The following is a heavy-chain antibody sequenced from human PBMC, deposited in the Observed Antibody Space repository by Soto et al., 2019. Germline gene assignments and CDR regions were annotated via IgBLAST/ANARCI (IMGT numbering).Heavy chain of an antibody. D-gene: IGHD2-15*01. V-gene: IGHV1-18*01. CDR1: GYTFTSYG. CDR3: ARLGVVVVAASASYYYYGMDV. J-gene: IGHJ6*02. CDR2: ISAYNGNT. Sequence: ASVKVSCKASGYTFTSYGISWVRQAPGQGLEWMGRISAYNGNTNYAQKLQGRVTMTTDTSTSTAYMELRSLRSDDTAVYYCARLGVVVVAASASYYYYGMDVWGQGTTVTVS.